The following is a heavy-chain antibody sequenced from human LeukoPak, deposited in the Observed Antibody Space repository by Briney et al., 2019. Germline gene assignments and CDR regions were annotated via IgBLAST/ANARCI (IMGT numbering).Heavy chain of an antibody. Sequence: SETLSLTCTVSGGSISSRSYYWGWIRQPPGKGPEWIGSIYYSGSTYYNPSLKSRVTISVDTSKNQFSLKLSSVNAADTAVYYCARQGTSYSNYGYWGQGTLVTVSS. CDR2: IYYSGST. V-gene: IGHV4-39*01. CDR1: GGSISSRSYY. CDR3: ARQGTSYSNYGY. J-gene: IGHJ4*02. D-gene: IGHD4-11*01.